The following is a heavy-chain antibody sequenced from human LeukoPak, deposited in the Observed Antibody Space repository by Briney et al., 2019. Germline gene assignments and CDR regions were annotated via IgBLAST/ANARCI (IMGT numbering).Heavy chain of an antibody. D-gene: IGHD3-10*01. CDR3: ARDGFGDWFDP. CDR1: GGSISSYY. V-gene: IGHV4-59*01. J-gene: IGHJ5*02. CDR2: FYYSGST. Sequence: SETLSLTCTVSGGSISSYYWSWIRQPPGKGLEWIGYFYYSGSTDYNPSLKSRVTISVDSSKTQFSLQLCCVTAADTALYYCARDGFGDWFDPWGQGSLVTVSS.